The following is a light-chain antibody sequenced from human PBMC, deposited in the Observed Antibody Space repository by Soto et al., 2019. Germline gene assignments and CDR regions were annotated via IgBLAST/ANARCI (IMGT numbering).Light chain of an antibody. V-gene: IGKV3-11*01. CDR3: QQRNTWPPIP. J-gene: IGKJ5*01. CDR2: DAS. Sequence: EVVLTQSPVTLSSSPGEIATLSCRAGQSGRPNLAWYQVKPGQAPRLLLYDASRSASDVPARCSGSQSGTAFTLTISRLEPDEFLLYYCQQRNTWPPIPFGQGTRLDIK. CDR1: QSGRPN.